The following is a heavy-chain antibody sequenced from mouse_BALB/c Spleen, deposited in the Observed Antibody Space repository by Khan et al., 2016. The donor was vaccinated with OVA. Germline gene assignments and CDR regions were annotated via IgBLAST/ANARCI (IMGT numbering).Heavy chain of an antibody. CDR3: TRSGWAAFAY. J-gene: IGHJ3*01. V-gene: IGHV1S81*02. CDR2: INPSNGGT. Sequence: QVQLQQSGAELVKPGASVKLSCKASGYTFTSYYIYWVKQRPGQGLEWIGGINPSNGGTYFNEKFESKATLTVDKSSSTAFMQVSSLTSEDSAVYYGTRSGWAAFAYWGQGTLVTVS. D-gene: IGHD1-1*02. CDR1: GYTFTSYY.